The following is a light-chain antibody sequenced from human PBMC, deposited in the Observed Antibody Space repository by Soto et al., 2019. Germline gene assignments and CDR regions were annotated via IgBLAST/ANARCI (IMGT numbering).Light chain of an antibody. CDR1: QSVSSN. Sequence: EIVMTQSPATLSVSPGERATLSCRASQSVSSNLAWHQQKPGQAPRLLIYGASSRATGIPDRFSGSGSGTDFTLTISRLEPEDFAVYYCQYYGSSVTFAGGTKVDIK. V-gene: IGKV3-20*01. CDR3: QYYGSSVT. CDR2: GAS. J-gene: IGKJ4*01.